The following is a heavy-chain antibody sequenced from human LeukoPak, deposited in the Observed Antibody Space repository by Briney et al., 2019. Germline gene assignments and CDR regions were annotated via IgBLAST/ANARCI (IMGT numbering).Heavy chain of an antibody. J-gene: IGHJ2*01. CDR2: IYYSGST. CDR1: GGSISGYF. CDR3: ARHVSVTPWYFDL. Sequence: SETLSLTCTVSGGSISGYFWSWFRQPPGKGREWIGYIYYSGSTNYNPSLKSRVTISVDTSKNQFSLKLSSVTAADTALYYCARHVSVTPWYFDLWGRGTLVTVSS. D-gene: IGHD4-17*01. V-gene: IGHV4-59*08.